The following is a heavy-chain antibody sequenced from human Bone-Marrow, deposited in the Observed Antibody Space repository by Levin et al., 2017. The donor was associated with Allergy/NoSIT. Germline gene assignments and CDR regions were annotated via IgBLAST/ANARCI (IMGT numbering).Heavy chain of an antibody. CDR2: ISGSGGST. D-gene: IGHD3-22*01. Sequence: GGSLRLSCAASGFTFSSYAMSWVRQAPGKGLEWVSAISGSGGSTYYADSVKGRFTISRDNSKNTLYLQMNSLRAEDTAVYYCAKVYSSGYYYGGYFDYWGQGTLVTVSS. CDR1: GFTFSSYA. V-gene: IGHV3-23*01. J-gene: IGHJ4*02. CDR3: AKVYSSGYYYGGYFDY.